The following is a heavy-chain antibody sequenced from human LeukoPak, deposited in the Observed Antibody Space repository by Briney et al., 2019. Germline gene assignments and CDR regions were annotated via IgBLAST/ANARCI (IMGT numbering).Heavy chain of an antibody. J-gene: IGHJ5*02. D-gene: IGHD3-16*01. Sequence: ASVKVSCKASGGSFSSSGINWVRQAPGQGLEWMGRIIPIVGIANYAQKFQGRVTITADTSTSTAYMELSSLRSEDTAVYYCARVGGTYWFDPWGQGTLVTVSS. CDR1: GGSFSSSG. CDR2: IIPIVGIA. V-gene: IGHV1-69*04. CDR3: ARVGGTYWFDP.